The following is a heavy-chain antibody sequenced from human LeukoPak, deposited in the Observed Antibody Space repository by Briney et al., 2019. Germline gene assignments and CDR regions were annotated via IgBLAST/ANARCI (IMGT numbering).Heavy chain of an antibody. D-gene: IGHD1-7*01. CDR1: GFTFSSYG. J-gene: IGHJ4*02. CDR2: ISSSGSTI. CDR3: ARSWNYGGFPNDY. Sequence: GRSLRLSCAASGFTFSSYGMHWVRQAPGRGLEWVSYISSSGSTIYYADSVKGRFTISRDNAKNSLYLQMNSLRAEDTAVYYCARSWNYGGFPNDYWGQGTLVTVSS. V-gene: IGHV3-48*04.